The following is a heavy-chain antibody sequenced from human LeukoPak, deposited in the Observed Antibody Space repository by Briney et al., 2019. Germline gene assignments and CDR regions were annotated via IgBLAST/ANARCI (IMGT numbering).Heavy chain of an antibody. CDR3: ARGAFGYSDKYYFDY. CDR2: IGTAGDT. CDR1: GFTFSSYD. V-gene: IGHV3-13*01. J-gene: IGHJ4*02. Sequence: QPGGSLRLSCAASGFTFSSYDMHWVRQATGKGLEWVSAIGTAGDTYYPGSVKGRFTISRENAKNSLYLQMNSLRAGDTAVYYCARGAFGYSDKYYFDYWGQGTLVTVSS. D-gene: IGHD3-22*01.